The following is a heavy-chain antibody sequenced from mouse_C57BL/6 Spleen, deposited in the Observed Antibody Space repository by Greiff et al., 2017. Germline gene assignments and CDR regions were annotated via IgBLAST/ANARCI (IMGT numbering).Heavy chain of an antibody. CDR2: ISYDGSN. D-gene: IGHD1-1*01. J-gene: IGHJ3*01. Sequence: EVKLMESGPGLVKPSQSLSLTCSVTGYSITSGYYWNWIRQFPGNKLEWMGYISYDGSNNYNPSLKNRISITRDTSKNQFFLKLNSVTTEDTATYYCAAPYYYGSSYPFAYWGQGTLVTVSA. V-gene: IGHV3-6*01. CDR3: AAPYYYGSSYPFAY. CDR1: GYSITSGYY.